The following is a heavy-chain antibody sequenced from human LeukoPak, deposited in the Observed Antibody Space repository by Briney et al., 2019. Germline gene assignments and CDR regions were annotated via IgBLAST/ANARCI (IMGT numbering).Heavy chain of an antibody. J-gene: IGHJ6*04. V-gene: IGHV3-30*02. D-gene: IGHD5-18*01. CDR2: IRYDGSNK. CDR1: GFTFSSYG. Sequence: QSGGSLRLSCAASGFTFSSYGMHWVRQAPGKGLEWVAFIRYDGSNKYYADSVKGRFTISRDNSKNTLYLQMNSLRAEDTAVYYCARSRISDTAMDVWGKGTTVTVSS. CDR3: ARSRISDTAMDV.